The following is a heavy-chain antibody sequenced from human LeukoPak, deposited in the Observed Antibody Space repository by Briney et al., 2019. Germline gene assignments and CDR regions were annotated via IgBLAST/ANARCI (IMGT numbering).Heavy chain of an antibody. CDR1: GFTFSSYA. Sequence: GGSLRLSCAASGFTFSSYAMHWVRQAPGKGLEWVAVMSYDGSNKYYADSVKGRFTISRDNSKNTLYLQMNSLRAEDTAVYYCARGDLTTVTLLDYWGQGTLVTVSS. CDR2: MSYDGSNK. D-gene: IGHD4-17*01. J-gene: IGHJ4*02. CDR3: ARGDLTTVTLLDY. V-gene: IGHV3-30*04.